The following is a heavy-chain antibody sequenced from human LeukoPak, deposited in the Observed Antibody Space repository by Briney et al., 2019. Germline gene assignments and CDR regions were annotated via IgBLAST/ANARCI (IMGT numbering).Heavy chain of an antibody. D-gene: IGHD6-13*01. CDR1: GYTFTGYY. CDR2: INPNSGGT. Sequence: VASVKVSCKASGYTFTGYYMHWVRQAPGQGLEGMGWINPNSGGTNYAQKFQGRFTMTRDTSISTAYMELSRLRSDDTAVYYCASSLSGYSSSWYYYWGQGTLVTVSS. J-gene: IGHJ4*02. CDR3: ASSLSGYSSSWYYY. V-gene: IGHV1-2*02.